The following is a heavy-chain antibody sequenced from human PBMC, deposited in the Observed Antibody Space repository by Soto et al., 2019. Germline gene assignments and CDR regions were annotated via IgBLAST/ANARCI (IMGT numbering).Heavy chain of an antibody. CDR2: IYHSGST. CDR1: GGSISSGGYS. D-gene: IGHD4-17*01. V-gene: IGHV4-30-2*01. Sequence: QLQLQESGSGLVKPSQTLSLTCAVSGGSISSGGYSWIWIRQPPGKGLEWIGYIYHSGSTYYNPSLKSRVTISEDRSKHQFSLKLSSVTAADTAVYYCARAMTTVTTFEYWGQGTLVTVSS. J-gene: IGHJ4*02. CDR3: ARAMTTVTTFEY.